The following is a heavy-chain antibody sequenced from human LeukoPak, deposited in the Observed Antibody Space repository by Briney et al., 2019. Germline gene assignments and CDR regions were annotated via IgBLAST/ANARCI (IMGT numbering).Heavy chain of an antibody. CDR3: ARGRRKKVDTATKANWFDP. Sequence: SETLSLTCTVSGGSISSGGYYWSWIRQHPGKGLEWIGYIYYSGSTYYNPSPKSRVTISVDTSKNQFSLKLSSVTAADTAVYYCARGRRKKVDTATKANWFDPWGQGTLVTVSS. D-gene: IGHD5-18*01. J-gene: IGHJ5*02. CDR2: IYYSGST. CDR1: GGSISSGGYY. V-gene: IGHV4-31*03.